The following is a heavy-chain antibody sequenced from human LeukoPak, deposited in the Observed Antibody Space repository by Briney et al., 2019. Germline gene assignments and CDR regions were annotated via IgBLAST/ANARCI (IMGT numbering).Heavy chain of an antibody. V-gene: IGHV5-51*01. CDR3: ASNYGGYVFGY. CDR1: GYRFTSYW. J-gene: IGHJ4*02. CDR2: IYPGDSDT. D-gene: IGHD5-12*01. Sequence: GASLQISCKGSGYRFTSYWIGWVRQMPGKGLEWMGIIYPGDSDTRYSPSFRGQVTISADKSISTAYLQWSSLKASDTAMYYCASNYGGYVFGYWGQGTLVTVSS.